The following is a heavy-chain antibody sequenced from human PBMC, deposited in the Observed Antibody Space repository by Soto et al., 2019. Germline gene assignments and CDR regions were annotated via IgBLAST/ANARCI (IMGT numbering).Heavy chain of an antibody. CDR2: ISYDGSNK. Sequence: PGGSLRLSCAASGFTFSSYGMHWVRQAPGKGLEWVAVISYDGSNKYYADSVKGRFTISRDNSKNTLYLQMNSLRAEDTAVYCCAKAFYYYDSSGPVDYWGQGTLVTVSS. J-gene: IGHJ4*02. D-gene: IGHD3-22*01. CDR1: GFTFSSYG. V-gene: IGHV3-30*18. CDR3: AKAFYYYDSSGPVDY.